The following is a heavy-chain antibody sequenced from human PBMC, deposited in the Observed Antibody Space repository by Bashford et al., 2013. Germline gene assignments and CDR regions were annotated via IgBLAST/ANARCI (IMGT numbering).Heavy chain of an antibody. CDR3: AREIYSGSYFEDAFDI. J-gene: IGHJ3*02. CDR2: ISSSGSTI. V-gene: IGHV3-48*03. Sequence: VRQAPGKGLEWVSYISSSGSTIYYADSVKGRFTISRDNAKNSLYLQMNSLRAEDTAVYYCAREIYSGSYFEDAFDIWGQGDNGHRLL. D-gene: IGHD1-26*01.